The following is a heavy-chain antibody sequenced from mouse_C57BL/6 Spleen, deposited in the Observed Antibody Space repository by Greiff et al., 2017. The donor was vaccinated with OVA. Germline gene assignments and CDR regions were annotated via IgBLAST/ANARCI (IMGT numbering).Heavy chain of an antibody. CDR3: TGGLQGYARDD. CDR2: IRLKSDNYAT. V-gene: IGHV6-3*01. D-gene: IGHD3-1*01. CDR1: GFTFSNYW. J-gene: IGHJ4*01. Sequence: EVQLVESGGGLVQPGGSMKLSCVASGFTFSNYWMNWVRQSPEKGLEWVAQIRLKSDNYATHYAESVKGRFTISRDDSKSSVYLQMNNLRAEDTGIYYCTGGLQGYARDDWGQGTSVTVSS.